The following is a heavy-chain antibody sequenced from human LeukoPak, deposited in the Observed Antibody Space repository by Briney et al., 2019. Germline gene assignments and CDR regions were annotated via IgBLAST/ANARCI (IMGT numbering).Heavy chain of an antibody. V-gene: IGHV4-4*02. J-gene: IGHJ4*02. CDR2: IHNSGST. D-gene: IGHD1-26*01. CDR3: ARDWDGFDY. CDR1: GGSLSSSNW. Sequence: PSGTLSLTCAVSGGSLSSSNWWSWGRPPPGKGVEWIGEIHNSGSTNYNPSLKSRFTISVDKSKNQFSLKLSSVTAADTAVYYCARDWDGFDYWGQGTLVTVSS.